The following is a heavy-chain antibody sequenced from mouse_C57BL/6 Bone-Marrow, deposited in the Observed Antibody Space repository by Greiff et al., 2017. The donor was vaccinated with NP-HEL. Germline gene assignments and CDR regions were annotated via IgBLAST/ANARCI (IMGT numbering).Heavy chain of an antibody. V-gene: IGHV2-2*01. CDR1: GFSLTSYG. CDR3: ARPAYYSNYPYYAMDY. D-gene: IGHD2-5*01. Sequence: QVQLKESGPGLVQPSQSLSITCTVSGFSLTSYGVHWVRQSPGKGLEWLGVIWSGGSTDYNAAFISSLSISKDNSKSQVFFKMNSLQADDTAIYYCARPAYYSNYPYYAMDYWGQGTSVTVSS. CDR2: IWSGGST. J-gene: IGHJ4*01.